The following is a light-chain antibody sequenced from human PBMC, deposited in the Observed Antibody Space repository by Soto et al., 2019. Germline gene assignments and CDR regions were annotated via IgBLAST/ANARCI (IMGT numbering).Light chain of an antibody. V-gene: IGLV2-14*01. CDR2: EVR. J-gene: IGLJ1*01. Sequence: QSVLTQPASVSGSPGQSITISCTGTSSDVGDYNYVSWYQQHPGKAPKLMISEVRDRPSGVSNRFSGSKSGNTASLTISGLQAEDEADYYCSSYTSSSTSDVFGTGTRGNVL. CDR1: SSDVGDYNY. CDR3: SSYTSSSTSDV.